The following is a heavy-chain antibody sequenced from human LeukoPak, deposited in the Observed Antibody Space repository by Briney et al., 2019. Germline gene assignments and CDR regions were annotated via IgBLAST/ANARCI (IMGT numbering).Heavy chain of an antibody. CDR2: ISSSGGTI. CDR3: ARGLRAFVY. CDR1: GFTFSSYD. V-gene: IGHV3-48*03. D-gene: IGHD3-10*01. Sequence: QPGGSLRLSCAASGFTFSSYDMNWVRQAPGKGLEWVSYISSSGGTIYYADSVKGRFTISRDNAKNSLCLQMNSLRVEDTAVYYCARGLRAFVYWGQGTLVSVSS. J-gene: IGHJ4*02.